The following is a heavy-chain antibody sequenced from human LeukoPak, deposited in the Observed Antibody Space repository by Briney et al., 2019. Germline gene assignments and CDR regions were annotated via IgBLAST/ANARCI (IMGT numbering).Heavy chain of an antibody. D-gene: IGHD6-19*01. Sequence: PGGSLRLSCAASGFTFSSYSMNWVRQAPGKGLEWVSSISSSSYIYYADSVKGRFTISRDNAKNSLYLQMNSLRAEDTAVYYCARQGSSTVWLAGVWGQGTTVTVSS. CDR2: ISSSSYI. V-gene: IGHV3-21*01. CDR1: GFTFSSYS. J-gene: IGHJ6*02. CDR3: ARQGSSTVWLAGV.